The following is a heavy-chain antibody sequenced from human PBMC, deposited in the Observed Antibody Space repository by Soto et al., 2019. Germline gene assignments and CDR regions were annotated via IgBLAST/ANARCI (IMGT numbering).Heavy chain of an antibody. J-gene: IGHJ4*02. Sequence: EVQLLESGGGLVQPGGSLRLSCAASGFTFSSYAMSWVRRAPGKGLEWVSAISGSGGSTYYADSVKGRFTISRDNSKNTLYQQMISLRAEDTAVYYCANQVSGSYPDVNFDYWGQGTLVTVSS. CDR1: GFTFSSYA. CDR3: ANQVSGSYPDVNFDY. CDR2: ISGSGGST. D-gene: IGHD1-26*01. V-gene: IGHV3-23*01.